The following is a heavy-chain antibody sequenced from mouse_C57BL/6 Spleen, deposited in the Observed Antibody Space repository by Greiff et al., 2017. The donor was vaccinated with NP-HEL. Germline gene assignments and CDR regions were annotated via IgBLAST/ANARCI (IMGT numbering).Heavy chain of an antibody. V-gene: IGHV5-4*01. CDR1: GFTFSSYA. D-gene: IGHD2-1*01. CDR3: AREGLYGNYVY. CDR2: ISDGGSYT. J-gene: IGHJ2*01. Sequence: EVQGVESGGGLVKPGGSLKLSCAASGFTFSSYAMSWVRQTPEKRLEWVATISDGGSYTYYPDNVKGRFTISRDNAKNNLYLQMSHLKSEDTAMYDCAREGLYGNYVYWGQGTTLTVSS.